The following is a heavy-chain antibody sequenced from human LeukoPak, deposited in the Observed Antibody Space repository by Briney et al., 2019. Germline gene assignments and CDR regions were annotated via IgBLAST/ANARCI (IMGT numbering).Heavy chain of an antibody. D-gene: IGHD3-10*01. CDR3: AKFRYLSNDNNYLDFNY. CDR1: GFTFSSYA. J-gene: IGHJ4*02. V-gene: IGHV3-23*01. CDR2: ISGSGGHT. Sequence: GGSLRLSCAASGFTFSSYAMGWVRQAPGKGPEWVSSISGSGGHTYFADSVKGRFTISRDNSKNTLDLQMNSLKVEDTAVYYCAKFRYLSNDNNYLDFNYWGQGTLVTVSS.